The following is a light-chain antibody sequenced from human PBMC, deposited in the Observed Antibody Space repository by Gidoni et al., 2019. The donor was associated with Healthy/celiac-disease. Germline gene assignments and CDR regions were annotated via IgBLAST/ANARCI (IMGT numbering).Light chain of an antibody. Sequence: DIQLTPSPSFLSASVGDSVTITCRASPGISSYLAWYQQKPGNAPKLLIYAASTWQSGVPSRFSGSGSGTEFTLTISSLQPEDFATYYCQQFNSYLLTFGGGTKVEIK. V-gene: IGKV1-9*01. CDR2: AAS. CDR3: QQFNSYLLT. CDR1: PGISSY. J-gene: IGKJ4*01.